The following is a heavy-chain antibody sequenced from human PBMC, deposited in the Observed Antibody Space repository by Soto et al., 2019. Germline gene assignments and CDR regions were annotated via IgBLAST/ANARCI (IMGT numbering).Heavy chain of an antibody. CDR1: GYTFTSYA. CDR2: INAGNGNT. J-gene: IGHJ4*02. CDR3: ARDPAHGYRAY. D-gene: IGHD1-1*01. Sequence: SSVKFSCKASGYTFTSYAMQWVRQAPGQRLEWMGWINAGNGNTKYXXKFQGRVXXTRDRSASTAXVELSXLRSEDTAVYYCARDPAHGYRAYWSQGTLVTVSS. V-gene: IGHV1-3*01.